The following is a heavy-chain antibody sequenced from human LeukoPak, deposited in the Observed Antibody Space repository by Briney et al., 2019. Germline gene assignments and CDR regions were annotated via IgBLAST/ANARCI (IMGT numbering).Heavy chain of an antibody. CDR2: ISGSGGNT. D-gene: IGHD2-15*01. CDR1: GFAFSNYA. CDR3: AKDQGLGGGSVWGY. Sequence: GGSLRLSCTASGFAFSNYAMSWVRQAPGKGLEWVSAISGSGGNTYYADSVKGRLTISRDNSKNMLYLQMNSLRVEDTAVYYCAKDQGLGGGSVWGYWGQGNLVTVSS. V-gene: IGHV3-23*01. J-gene: IGHJ4*02.